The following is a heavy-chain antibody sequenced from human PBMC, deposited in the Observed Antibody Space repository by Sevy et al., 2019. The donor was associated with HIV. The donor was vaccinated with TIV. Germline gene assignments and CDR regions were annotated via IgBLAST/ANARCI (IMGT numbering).Heavy chain of an antibody. CDR1: GSSINSGGYY. J-gene: IGHJ4*02. D-gene: IGHD6-13*01. CDR2: IHYRGST. CDR3: AGETEPGTIH. V-gene: IGHV4-31*03. Sequence: SETLSLTCTVSGSSINSGGYYWNWIRHHPGKGLEWIGYIHYRGSTYYNTSLKSRITISLDTSKNQFSLKVTSVTAAATAVYYCAGETEPGTIHWGQGALVTVSS.